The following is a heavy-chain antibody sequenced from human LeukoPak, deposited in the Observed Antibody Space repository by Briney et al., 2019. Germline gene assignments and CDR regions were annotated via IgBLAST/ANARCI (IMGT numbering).Heavy chain of an antibody. CDR2: IYYSGST. CDR3: ARGPHYDFWSGYYSYFDY. V-gene: IGHV4-31*03. CDR1: GGSISSGGYY. D-gene: IGHD3-3*01. J-gene: IGHJ4*02. Sequence: PSETLSLTCTVSGGSISSGGYYWSWIRQHPGKGLEWIGYIYYSGSTYYNPSLKSRVTISVDTSKNQFSLKLSSVTAADTAVYYCARGPHYDFWSGYYSYFDYWGQGTLVTVSS.